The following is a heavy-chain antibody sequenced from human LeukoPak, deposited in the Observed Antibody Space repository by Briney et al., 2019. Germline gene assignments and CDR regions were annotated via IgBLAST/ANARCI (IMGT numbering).Heavy chain of an antibody. J-gene: IGHJ6*02. Sequence: PGGALRLSCAASGFTFSSYAMHWVRQAPGKGLDWVAVISYDGSNKYYADSVKGRFTISRDNSKNTLYLQMNSLRAEDTAVYYCAKAIYSSSRMDVWGQGTTVTVSS. D-gene: IGHD6-13*01. V-gene: IGHV3-30*04. CDR1: GFTFSSYA. CDR2: ISYDGSNK. CDR3: AKAIYSSSRMDV.